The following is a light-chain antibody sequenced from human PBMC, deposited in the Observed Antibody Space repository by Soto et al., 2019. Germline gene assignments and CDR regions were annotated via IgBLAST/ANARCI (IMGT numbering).Light chain of an antibody. J-gene: IGKJ5*01. CDR3: QQYGTSRT. CDR1: QSVSSN. V-gene: IGKV3-20*01. Sequence: EIVMTHSPTTLSVSPGERSNLSCRASQSVSSNLAWYKQKPGQAPRLLIYGASSRATGIPDSFSGSASGTDFTLTISRMEPEDFAVYYCQQYGTSRTFGQGTRLEIK. CDR2: GAS.